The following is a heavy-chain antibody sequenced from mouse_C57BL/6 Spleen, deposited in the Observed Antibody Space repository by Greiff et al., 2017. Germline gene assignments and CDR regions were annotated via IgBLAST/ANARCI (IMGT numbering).Heavy chain of an antibody. CDR3: ASGSSQGYYAMDY. Sequence: DVKLQESGPGLVKPSQSLSLTCSVTGYSFTSGYYWNWIRPFPGNKLEWVGFISYDGSNNSNPSLKNRISITRDTSKNQFFLKLNSVTVEDTATYYCASGSSQGYYAMDYWGQGTSVTVSS. D-gene: IGHD1-1*01. CDR1: GYSFTSGYY. J-gene: IGHJ4*01. CDR2: ISYDGSN. V-gene: IGHV3-6*01.